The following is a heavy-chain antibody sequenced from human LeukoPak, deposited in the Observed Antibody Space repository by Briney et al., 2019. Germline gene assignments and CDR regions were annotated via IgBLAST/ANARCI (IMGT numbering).Heavy chain of an antibody. D-gene: IGHD7-27*01. Sequence: GGSLRLSCAASGFTFSSYSMNWVRQAPGKGLEWVSGISWNSGSIGYADSVKGRFTISRDNAKNSLYLQMNSLRAEDTALYYCAKDTNPNLNNWGSPNAFDIWGQGTMVTVSS. CDR2: ISWNSGSI. CDR1: GFTFSSYS. J-gene: IGHJ3*02. V-gene: IGHV3-9*01. CDR3: AKDTNPNLNNWGSPNAFDI.